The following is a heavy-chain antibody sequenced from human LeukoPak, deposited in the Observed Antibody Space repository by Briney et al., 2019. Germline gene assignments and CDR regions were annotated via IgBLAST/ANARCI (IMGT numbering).Heavy chain of an antibody. D-gene: IGHD2-21*02. V-gene: IGHV3-21*01. CDR2: ISSSSSYT. Sequence: GGSLRLSCAASGFTFSSHSMKWVRQAPGKGLEWVSSISSSSSYTYYADSVKGRFTISRDNAKNSLYLQMNSLRAEDTAVYYCARGFPYCGGDCPFDYWGHGILVTVSS. CDR1: GFTFSSHS. J-gene: IGHJ4*01. CDR3: ARGFPYCGGDCPFDY.